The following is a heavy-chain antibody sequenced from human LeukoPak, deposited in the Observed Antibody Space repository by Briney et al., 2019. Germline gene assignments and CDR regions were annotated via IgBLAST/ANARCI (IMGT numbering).Heavy chain of an antibody. D-gene: IGHD3-10*02. Sequence: GGSLRLSCVTSGFTFTSYDFNWVRQAPGKGLEWVSYISNGGGTIYYADSVKGRFTISRDNAKNSVFLQVNTLRAEDTAVYYCARDSYMFGSDYWGQGTLVTVSS. CDR1: GFTFTSYD. J-gene: IGHJ4*02. V-gene: IGHV3-48*03. CDR3: ARDSYMFGSDY. CDR2: ISNGGGTI.